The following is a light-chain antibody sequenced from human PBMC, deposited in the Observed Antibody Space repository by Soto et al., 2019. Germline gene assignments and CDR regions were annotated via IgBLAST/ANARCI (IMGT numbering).Light chain of an antibody. V-gene: IGLV2-14*03. CDR1: ATDVATYYY. CDR2: DVS. J-gene: IGLJ1*01. CDR3: SSYTSNTVV. Sequence: QSALTQPASVSGSPGQSITISCTGTATDVATYYYVSWYQQHPGKAPKLIMYDVSYRPSGVSNRFSGSQSGKTASLTISGLQAEDEADYYCSSYTSNTVVFGTGTKLTVL.